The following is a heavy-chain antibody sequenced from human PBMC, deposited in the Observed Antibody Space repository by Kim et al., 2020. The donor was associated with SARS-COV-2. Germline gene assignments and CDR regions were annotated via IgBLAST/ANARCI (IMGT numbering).Heavy chain of an antibody. V-gene: IGHV3-33*01. D-gene: IGHD3-10*01. CDR2: IWYDGSNK. CDR1: GFTFSSYG. CDR3: ARESYYGSGSYYNEGYFDY. Sequence: GGSLRLSCAASGFTFSSYGMHWVRQAPGKGLEWVAVIWYDGSNKYYADSVKGRFTISRDNSKNTLYLQMNSLRAEDTAVYYCARESYYGSGSYYNEGYFDYWGQGTLVTVSS. J-gene: IGHJ4*02.